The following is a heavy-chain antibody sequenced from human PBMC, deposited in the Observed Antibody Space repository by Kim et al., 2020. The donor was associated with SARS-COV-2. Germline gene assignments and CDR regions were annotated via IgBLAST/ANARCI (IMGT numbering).Heavy chain of an antibody. Sequence: SETLSLTCTVSGGSISSSSYYWGWIRQPPGKGLEWIGSIYYSGSTYYNPSLKSRVTISVDTSKNQFSLKLSSVTAADTAVYYCARQDIVVVPAAIEYYYGSGGFDYWGQGTLVTVSS. V-gene: IGHV4-39*01. CDR2: IYYSGST. CDR3: ARQDIVVVPAAIEYYYGSGGFDY. D-gene: IGHD2-2*01. J-gene: IGHJ4*02. CDR1: GGSISSSSYY.